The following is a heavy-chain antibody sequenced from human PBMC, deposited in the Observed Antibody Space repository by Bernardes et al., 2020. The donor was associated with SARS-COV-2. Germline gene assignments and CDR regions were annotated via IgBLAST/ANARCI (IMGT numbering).Heavy chain of an antibody. CDR1: GYTFTSYG. V-gene: IGHV1-18*01. D-gene: IGHD6-13*01. CDR3: ARDNLHVAAAGILNYYYCGMDV. CDR2: ISAYNGNT. J-gene: IGHJ6*02. Sequence: ASVKVSCKASGYTFTSYGISWVRQAPGQGLEWMGWISAYNGNTNYAQKLQGRVTMTTDTSTSTAYMELRSLRSDDTAVYYCARDNLHVAAAGILNYYYCGMDVWDQGTTVTVAS.